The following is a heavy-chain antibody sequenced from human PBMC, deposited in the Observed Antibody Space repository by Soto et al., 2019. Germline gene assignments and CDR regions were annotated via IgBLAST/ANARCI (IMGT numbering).Heavy chain of an antibody. CDR2: IYPGDSDT. V-gene: IGHV5-51*01. CDR1: GYRFTSYW. J-gene: IGHJ5*01. D-gene: IGHD6-19*01. Sequence: PGESLKISCKASGYRFTSYWIGWVRQMPGKGLESMGIIYPGDSDTRYSPSFQGQVTISADESINTVYLQWSSLKASDTAMYYCAGPFDSRGRYDSWGQGTLVTVSS. CDR3: AGPFDSRGRYDS.